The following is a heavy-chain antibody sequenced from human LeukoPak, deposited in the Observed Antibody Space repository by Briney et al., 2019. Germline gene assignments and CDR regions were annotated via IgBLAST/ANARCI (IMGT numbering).Heavy chain of an antibody. V-gene: IGHV4-4*09. CDR1: GGSISGYY. Sequence: SETLSLTCTVSGGSISGYYWSWIRQPPGKGLEWIGYIYTSGSTNYNPSLKSRVTISVDTSKNQFSLKLSSVTAADTAVYYCARQLYVDIDYYYMDVWGKGTTVTVSS. D-gene: IGHD2-2*03. CDR2: IYTSGST. J-gene: IGHJ6*03. CDR3: ARQLYVDIDYYYMDV.